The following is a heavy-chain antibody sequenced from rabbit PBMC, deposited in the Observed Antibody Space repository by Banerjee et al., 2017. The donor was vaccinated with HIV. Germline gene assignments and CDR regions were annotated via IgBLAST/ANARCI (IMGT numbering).Heavy chain of an antibody. CDR2: IYPTYGAT. D-gene: IGHD3-3*01. V-gene: IGHV1S43*01. J-gene: IGHJ3*01. CDR3: ARGLVAGVLDL. CDR1: GIDFSADYY. Sequence: QEQLVESGGGLVKPGGTLTLTCKASGIDFSADYYFWWARQAPGKGLELIACIYPTYGATDYASWVNGRFTISLDNAQNTVFLQMTSLTAADTATYFCARGLVAGVLDLWGQGTLVTVS.